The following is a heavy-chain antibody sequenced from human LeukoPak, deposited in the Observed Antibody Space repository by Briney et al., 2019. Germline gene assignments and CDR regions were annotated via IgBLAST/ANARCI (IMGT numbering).Heavy chain of an antibody. V-gene: IGHV3-30*02. J-gene: IGHJ4*02. CDR3: VASGYGY. CDR2: IRSDGTNK. D-gene: IGHD3-22*01. CDR1: GFTFSNHG. Sequence: GGSLRLSCAASGFTFSNHGIHWVRQAPGKGLEWVAFIRSDGTNKYYIDSVKGRFTISRDNSKNSLYLQMNTLSAEDTAVSYCVASGYGYWGQGTLVTVSS.